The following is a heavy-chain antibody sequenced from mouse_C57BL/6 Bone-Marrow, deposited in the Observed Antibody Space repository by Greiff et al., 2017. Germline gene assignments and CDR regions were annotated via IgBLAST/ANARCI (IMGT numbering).Heavy chain of an antibody. CDR1: GYSITSDY. CDR2: ISYSGST. V-gene: IGHV3-8*01. D-gene: IGHD2-3*01. Sequence: EVMLVESGPGLAKPSQTLSLTCSVTGYSITSDYWNWIRKFPGNKLEYMGYISYSGSTYYYPPLKSLISMTRDTSKHQYYLQLYSVTTEGTTTYYCARQSYDGYPYYFDYWGQGTTLTVSS. CDR3: ARQSYDGYPYYFDY. J-gene: IGHJ2*01.